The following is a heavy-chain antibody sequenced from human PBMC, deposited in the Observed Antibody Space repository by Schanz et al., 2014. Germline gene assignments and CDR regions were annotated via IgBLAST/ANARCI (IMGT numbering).Heavy chain of an antibody. J-gene: IGHJ5*02. D-gene: IGHD1-1*01. CDR1: GFSFSSYA. V-gene: IGHV3-23*01. CDR3: ARGRVLES. CDR2: ISGSGAST. Sequence: EVQLLESGGGLVQPGGSLRLSCATSGFSFSSYAINWVRQAPGKGLEWVSGISGSGASTYYADSVKGRFTISRDNAKNSLFLQMNSLRPEDTAVYYCARGRVLESWGQGTLXTVSS.